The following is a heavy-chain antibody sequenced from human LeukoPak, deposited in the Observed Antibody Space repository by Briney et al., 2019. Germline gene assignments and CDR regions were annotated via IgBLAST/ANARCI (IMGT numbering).Heavy chain of an antibody. CDR2: ITRDGSGA. Sequence: GGPLRLSCAAPGFSFSNYWMHWVRQVPGKGLVWVSRITRDGSGANYADSVKGRFTISRDNARSTLYLQMNSLRAEDTAVYYCARDGDGYNFDYWGQGALVIVSS. D-gene: IGHD5-24*01. CDR3: ARDGDGYNFDY. J-gene: IGHJ4*02. CDR1: GFSFSNYW. V-gene: IGHV3-74*01.